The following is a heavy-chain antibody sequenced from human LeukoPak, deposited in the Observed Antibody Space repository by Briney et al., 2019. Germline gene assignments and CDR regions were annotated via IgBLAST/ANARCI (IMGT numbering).Heavy chain of an antibody. V-gene: IGHV3-21*06. CDR2: ISTSSSYK. CDR3: ARSYSSGGNGDY. D-gene: IGHD6-19*01. Sequence: GGSLRLSCAASGFTFSSYSMSWVRQAPGKGLEWVSSISTSSSYKYYADSVKGRFTVSRDNAKNSLFLQMSSLRAEDTAVYYCARSYSSGGNGDYWGQGTLVTVSS. J-gene: IGHJ4*02. CDR1: GFTFSSYS.